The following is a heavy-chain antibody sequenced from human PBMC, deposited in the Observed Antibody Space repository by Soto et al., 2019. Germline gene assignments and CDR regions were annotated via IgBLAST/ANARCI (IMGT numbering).Heavy chain of an antibody. Sequence: GGSLRLSCAASGFTFSTYAMSWVRQAPGKGLEWVSAISGSGVSTYYADSVKGRFTISRDNSKNTLYLQMNSLRAEDTAVYYCASSDYYDSSHDYWGQGALVTVSS. CDR1: GFTFSTYA. D-gene: IGHD3-22*01. V-gene: IGHV3-23*01. J-gene: IGHJ4*02. CDR3: ASSDYYDSSHDY. CDR2: ISGSGVST.